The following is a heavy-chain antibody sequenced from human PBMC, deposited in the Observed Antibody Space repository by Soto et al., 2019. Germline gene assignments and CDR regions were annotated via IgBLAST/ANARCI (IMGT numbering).Heavy chain of an antibody. CDR1: GFTFNSHT. CDR2: ISDSSSTI. CDR3: TRELGH. Sequence: EVQLVESGGGLVQPGGSLRLSCAASGFTFNSHTMNWVRQAPGKGLEWLSYISDSSSTIYYADSVKGRFTISRDIAKNSLYLQMNSLRAEDTAVYYCTRELGHWGQGTLVTVSA. V-gene: IGHV3-48*04. J-gene: IGHJ5*02.